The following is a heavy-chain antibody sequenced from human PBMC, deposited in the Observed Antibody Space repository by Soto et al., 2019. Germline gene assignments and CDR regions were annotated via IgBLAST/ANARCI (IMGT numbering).Heavy chain of an antibody. J-gene: IGHJ4*02. CDR3: ARSIVVVTALDY. D-gene: IGHD2-21*02. Sequence: QVQLVQSGAEEKKPGASVKVSCKASGYTFTSYAMHWVRQAPGQRLDWMGWMNAGNGNTKYSQKFQGRGTITRDTSASTAYMELSSLRSEDTAVYYCARSIVVVTALDYWGKGTLVTVSS. CDR2: MNAGNGNT. CDR1: GYTFTSYA. V-gene: IGHV1-3*05.